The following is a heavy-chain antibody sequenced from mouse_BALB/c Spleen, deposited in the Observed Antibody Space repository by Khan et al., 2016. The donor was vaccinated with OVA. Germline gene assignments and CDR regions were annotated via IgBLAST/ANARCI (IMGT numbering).Heavy chain of an antibody. CDR1: GFAFSSYD. CDR3: ETPANYGNPWFTY. Sequence: VELVESGGGLVKPGGSLKLSCAPSGFAFSSYDMSWVRQTPEKRLEWVATISGTGIYTYYPDSVKGRFTISRDNARNTLYLQLSSLRSEDTALDSCETPANYGNPWFTYWGQGTLVTVSA. V-gene: IGHV5-9*02. J-gene: IGHJ3*01. D-gene: IGHD2-1*01. CDR2: ISGTGIYT.